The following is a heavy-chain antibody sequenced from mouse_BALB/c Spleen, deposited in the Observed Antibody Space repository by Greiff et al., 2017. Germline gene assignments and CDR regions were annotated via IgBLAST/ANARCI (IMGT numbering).Heavy chain of an antibody. CDR3: ARGPVGYYGFDD. D-gene: IGHD1-1*01. J-gene: IGHJ2*01. Sequence: EVKVVESGGGLVKPGGSLKLSCAASGFTFSSYAMSWVRQTPEKRLEWVASISSGGSTYYPDSVKGRFTISRDNARNILYLQMSSLRSEDTAMYYCARGPVGYYGFDDWGQGTTLTVSS. CDR1: GFTFSSYA. V-gene: IGHV5-6-5*01. CDR2: ISSGGST.